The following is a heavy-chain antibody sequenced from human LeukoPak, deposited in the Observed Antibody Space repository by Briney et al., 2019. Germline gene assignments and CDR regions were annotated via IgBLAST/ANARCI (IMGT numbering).Heavy chain of an antibody. Sequence: GGSLRLSCAASGFTFSNAWMSWVRQAPGKGLEGVGHIKSKTDGGKTDYAAPVKGRFTISTDDSKNTLYLQMNSLNTEDTAVYYCTTHPRGAIQYWGQGTLVTVSS. CDR3: TTHPRGAIQY. CDR1: GFTFSNAW. V-gene: IGHV3-15*01. D-gene: IGHD2-21*01. J-gene: IGHJ4*02. CDR2: IKSKTDGGKT.